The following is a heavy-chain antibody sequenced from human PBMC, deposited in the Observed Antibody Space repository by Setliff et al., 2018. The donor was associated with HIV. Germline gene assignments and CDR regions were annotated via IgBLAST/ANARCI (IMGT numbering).Heavy chain of an antibody. CDR3: ARAYFGSGIYY. V-gene: IGHV4-4*09. CDR1: GGSISTSY. D-gene: IGHD3-10*01. CDR2: IYTSGST. Sequence: PSETLSLTCTVSGGSISTSYWNWIRQPPGKGLEWIAYIYTSGSTNYNPSLKSRVTISVDTSKNQFSLKLYSVTAADTAVYYCARAYFGSGIYYWGQGTLVTVS. J-gene: IGHJ4*02.